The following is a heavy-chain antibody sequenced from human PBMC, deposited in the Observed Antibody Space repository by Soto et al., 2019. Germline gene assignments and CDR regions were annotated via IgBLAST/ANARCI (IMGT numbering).Heavy chain of an antibody. CDR3: ARRCGQFCSGGTCYLYFDP. V-gene: IGHV4-59*08. CDR1: GSSISGYH. J-gene: IGHJ5*02. D-gene: IGHD2-15*01. Sequence: PSETLSLTCTVSGSSISGYHWSWIRQPPGKGLEWIGNVYDSGNSNYNPSLKSRVTISADTSKKQFSLKLSTVTAADTALYYFARRCGQFCSGGTCYLYFDPWGQGTLVTVS. CDR2: VYDSGNS.